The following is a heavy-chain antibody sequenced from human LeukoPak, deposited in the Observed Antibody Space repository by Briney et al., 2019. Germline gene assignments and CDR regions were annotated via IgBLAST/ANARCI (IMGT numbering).Heavy chain of an antibody. J-gene: IGHJ4*02. CDR3: ARNLPGLHTAVDY. CDR1: GYTFTGYY. D-gene: IGHD5-18*01. Sequence: ASVKVSCKASGYTFTGYYMHWVRQAPGQGLEWMGWNNPNSGGTNYAQKFQGRVTMTRDTSISTAYMELSRLRSDDTALYYCARNLPGLHTAVDYWGQGTLVTVSS. V-gene: IGHV1-2*02. CDR2: NNPNSGGT.